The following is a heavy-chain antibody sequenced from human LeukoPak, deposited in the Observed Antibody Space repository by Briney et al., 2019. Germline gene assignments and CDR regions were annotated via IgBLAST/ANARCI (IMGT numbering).Heavy chain of an antibody. Sequence: SGGSLRLSCAASGFTFSSYWMSWVRQAPGKGLEWVSAISGSGGSTYYADSVKGRFTISRDNSKNTLYLQMNSLRAEDTAVYYCAKGRYCSSTSCYYKPGYFDLWGRGTLVTVSS. CDR3: AKGRYCSSTSCYYKPGYFDL. D-gene: IGHD2-2*01. J-gene: IGHJ2*01. CDR2: ISGSGGST. CDR1: GFTFSSYW. V-gene: IGHV3-23*01.